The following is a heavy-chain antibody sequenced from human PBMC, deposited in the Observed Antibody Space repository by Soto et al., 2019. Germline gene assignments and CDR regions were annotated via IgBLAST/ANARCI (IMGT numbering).Heavy chain of an antibody. CDR3: AREGKGDYDFWSGYYYYYYGMDV. CDR1: GFTFSSYE. D-gene: IGHD3-3*01. CDR2: ISSSGSTI. V-gene: IGHV3-48*03. J-gene: IGHJ6*02. Sequence: PWWSLRFSCSAPGFTFSSYEMNWFRQAPGKGLEWVSYISSSGSTIYYADSVKGRFTISRDNAKNSLYLQMNSLRAEDTAVYYCAREGKGDYDFWSGYYYYYYGMDVWGQGTTVTVSS.